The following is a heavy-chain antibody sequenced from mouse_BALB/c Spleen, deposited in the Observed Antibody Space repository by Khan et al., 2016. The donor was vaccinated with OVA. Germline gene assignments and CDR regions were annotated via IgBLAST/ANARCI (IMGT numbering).Heavy chain of an antibody. CDR3: AREGYRYDEYYMDY. CDR1: GFSFSSYA. J-gene: IGHJ4*01. Sequence: EVELVESGGGPVTPSRTLSLTCAVSGFSFSSYAVSWVRQTPEKRLEWLVFIWSGGSNYYPSSVKARLSISRDNSRNHLYLQMSSLKTDDIAMYYCAREGYRYDEYYMDYWGQGTTLTVSS. CDR2: IWSGGSN. V-gene: IGHV5-6-5*01. D-gene: IGHD2-14*01.